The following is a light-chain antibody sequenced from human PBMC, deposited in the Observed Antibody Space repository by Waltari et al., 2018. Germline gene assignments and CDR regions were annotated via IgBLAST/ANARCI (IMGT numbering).Light chain of an antibody. CDR3: MQSLQTPWT. CDR2: LGS. J-gene: IGKJ1*01. CDR1: QSLLHSNGYIF. Sequence: IVMNQSPLSLPVTPGEPASISCRSSQSLLHSNGYIFLDWYLQKPGQSPQLLIHLGSNRASGVPDRFSGSGSGTDFTLKIRRVEAEDVGVYYCMQSLQTPWTFGQGTTVEIK. V-gene: IGKV2-28*01.